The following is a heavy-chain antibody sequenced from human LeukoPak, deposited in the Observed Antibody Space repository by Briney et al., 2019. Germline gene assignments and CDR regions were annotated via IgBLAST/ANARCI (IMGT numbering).Heavy chain of an antibody. CDR1: GGSISSYY. CDR2: IYYSGST. Sequence: SETLSLTCTVSGGSISSYYWSWIRQPPGKGLEWIGYIYYSGSTNYNPSLKSRVTISVDTSKNQFSLKLSSVTAADTAVYYCARDSAYYDFWRGYYRRNGMDVWGQGTTVTVSS. J-gene: IGHJ6*02. V-gene: IGHV4-59*01. D-gene: IGHD3-3*01. CDR3: ARDSAYYDFWRGYYRRNGMDV.